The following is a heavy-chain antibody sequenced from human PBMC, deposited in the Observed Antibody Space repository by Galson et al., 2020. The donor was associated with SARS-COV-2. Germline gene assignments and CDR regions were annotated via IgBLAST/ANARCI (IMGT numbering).Heavy chain of an antibody. Sequence: SETLSLTCTVSGGSISSYYWSWIRQPPGKGLEWIGYIYYSGSTNYNPSLKSRVTISVDTSKNQFSLKLSSVTAADTAVYYCARGEVATIPYYYYGMDVWGQGTTVTVSS. D-gene: IGHD5-12*01. CDR3: ARGEVATIPYYYYGMDV. CDR1: GGSISSYY. J-gene: IGHJ6*02. V-gene: IGHV4-59*01. CDR2: IYYSGST.